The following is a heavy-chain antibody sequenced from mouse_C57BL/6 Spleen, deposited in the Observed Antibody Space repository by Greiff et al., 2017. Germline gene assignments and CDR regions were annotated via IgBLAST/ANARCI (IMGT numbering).Heavy chain of an antibody. CDR1: GYTFTDYN. D-gene: IGHD3-2*02. CDR2: INPNNGGT. CDR3: ARTAQATLYAMVY. Sequence: VQLQQPGTELVKPGASVKMSCKASGYTFTDYNMHWVKQSHGKSLEWIGYINPNNGGTSYNQKFKGKATLTVNKSSSTAYMELRSLTSEDSAVYYCARTAQATLYAMVYWGQGTSVTVSS. J-gene: IGHJ4*01. V-gene: IGHV1-22*01.